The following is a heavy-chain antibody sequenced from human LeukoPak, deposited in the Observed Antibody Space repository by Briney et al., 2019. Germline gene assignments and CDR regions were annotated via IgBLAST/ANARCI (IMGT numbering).Heavy chain of an antibody. Sequence: SQTLSLTCTVSGGSISSYYWSWIRQPPGKGLEWIGYIYYSGSTNYNPSLKSRVTISVDTSKNQFSLKLSSVTAADTAVYYCARVAYFDWRVFGGGSDAFDIWGQGTMVTVSS. CDR2: IYYSGST. J-gene: IGHJ3*02. V-gene: IGHV4-59*01. D-gene: IGHD3-9*01. CDR1: GGSISSYY. CDR3: ARVAYFDWRVFGGGSDAFDI.